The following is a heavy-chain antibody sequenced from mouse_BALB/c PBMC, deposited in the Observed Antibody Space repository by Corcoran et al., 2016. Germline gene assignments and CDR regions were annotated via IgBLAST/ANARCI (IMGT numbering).Heavy chain of an antibody. Sequence: QVQLQQSGAELMKPGASVKISCKATGYTFSSYWVEWVKQRPGHGLEWIGEILPGRGSTNYNEKFKGKATFTADTSSNTAYMQLSSLTSEDSAVYYCARWEDSWGQGTSVTVSS. V-gene: IGHV1-9*01. CDR3: ARWEDS. CDR2: ILPGRGST. D-gene: IGHD4-1*01. J-gene: IGHJ4*01. CDR1: GYTFSSYW.